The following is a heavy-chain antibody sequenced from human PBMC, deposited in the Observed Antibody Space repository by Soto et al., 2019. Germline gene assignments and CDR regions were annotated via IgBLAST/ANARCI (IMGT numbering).Heavy chain of an antibody. Sequence: QVQLVESGGGLVKRGGSLRLSCAASGFNFSDHYMNWIRQAPGKGLEWVSYISGSSRYTNFADSVKGRFTISRDNAKNSLYLQMNSLRAEDTAVYYCARHTSGWHYYDYWGQGTPVTVSS. CDR1: GFNFSDHY. V-gene: IGHV3-11*06. CDR2: ISGSSRYT. J-gene: IGHJ4*02. D-gene: IGHD6-19*01. CDR3: ARHTSGWHYYDY.